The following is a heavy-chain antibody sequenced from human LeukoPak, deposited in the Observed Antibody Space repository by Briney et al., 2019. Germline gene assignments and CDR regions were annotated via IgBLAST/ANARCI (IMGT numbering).Heavy chain of an antibody. CDR2: FSRSGPDT. D-gene: IGHD6-13*01. Sequence: GGSLRLSCAASGFTFSSYAMHWVRQAPGKGPEWVSTFSRSGPDTYYADSVKGRFTIFRDNSKNTLYLQMNSLRAEDTAVYYCAKGSLGSWYYFDYWGQGTLVTVSS. V-gene: IGHV3-23*01. J-gene: IGHJ4*02. CDR1: GFTFSSYA. CDR3: AKGSLGSWYYFDY.